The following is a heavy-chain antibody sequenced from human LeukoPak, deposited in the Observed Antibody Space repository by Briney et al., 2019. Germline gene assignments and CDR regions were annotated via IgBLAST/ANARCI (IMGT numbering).Heavy chain of an antibody. J-gene: IGHJ4*02. CDR2: INPSGGST. V-gene: IGHV1-46*01. CDR3: ARDAHQYYYDSSGYLNAVDY. CDR1: GYTFTSYY. D-gene: IGHD3-22*01. Sequence: ASVKVSCKASGYTFTSYYMHWVRQAPGQGLEGMGIINPSGGSTSYAQKFQGRVTMTRDTSTSTVYMELSSLRSEDTAVYYCARDAHQYYYDSSGYLNAVDYWGQGTLVTVSS.